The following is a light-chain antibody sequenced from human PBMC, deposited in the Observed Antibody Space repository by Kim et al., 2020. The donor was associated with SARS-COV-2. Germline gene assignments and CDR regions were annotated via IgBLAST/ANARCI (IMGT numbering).Light chain of an antibody. V-gene: IGLV2-14*03. CDR2: DVS. CDR1: SSDIGGHNF. Sequence: GQSITISCTGTSSDIGGHNFVSWYQQHPGNAPKLIIYDVSDRPSGVSNRFSGSKSGNTASLAISGLQAEDEAAYYCSSYTDSDTVIFGGGTQLTVL. J-gene: IGLJ2*01. CDR3: SSYTDSDTVI.